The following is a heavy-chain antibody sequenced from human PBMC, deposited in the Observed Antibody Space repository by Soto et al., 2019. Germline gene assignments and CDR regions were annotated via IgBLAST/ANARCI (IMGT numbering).Heavy chain of an antibody. J-gene: IGHJ4*02. CDR1: GFTCSSYS. Sequence: GGSLRLSCAASGFTCSSYSMNWVRQAPGKGLEWVSSISSSSSYIYYADSVKGRFTISRDNAKNSLYLQMNSLRAEDTAVYYCAREKSHCSGGSCYFDYGGQGTLVTVPQ. D-gene: IGHD2-15*01. CDR2: ISSSSSYI. V-gene: IGHV3-21*01. CDR3: AREKSHCSGGSCYFDY.